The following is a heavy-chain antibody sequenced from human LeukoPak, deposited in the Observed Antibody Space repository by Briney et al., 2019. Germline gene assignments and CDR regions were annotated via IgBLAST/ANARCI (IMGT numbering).Heavy chain of an antibody. CDR1: DDSITIYY. D-gene: IGHD6-13*01. Sequence: SETLSLTCTVSDDSITIYYWSWIRQPPGKGLEWIGYIDHTGITNYNPSLNSRVTISRDTSKNHFSLEVSYATAADTAVYFCARGRVSSSTWSSTYYYYFYMDVWGKGTTVTVSS. CDR3: ARGRVSSSTWSSTYYYYFYMDV. V-gene: IGHV4-59*01. CDR2: IDHTGIT. J-gene: IGHJ6*03.